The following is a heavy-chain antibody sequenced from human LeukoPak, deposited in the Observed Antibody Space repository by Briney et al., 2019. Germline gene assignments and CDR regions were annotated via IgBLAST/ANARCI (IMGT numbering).Heavy chain of an antibody. D-gene: IGHD6-13*01. V-gene: IGHV4-31*03. J-gene: IGHJ6*02. CDR2: IYYSGST. CDR3: ARESRGMDV. CDR1: GGSISSGGYY. Sequence: SSETLSLTCTVSGGSISSGGYYWSWIRQHPRKGLEWIGYIYYSGSTYYNPSLKSRVTISVGTSKNQFSLKLSSVTAADTAVYYCARESRGMDVWGQGTTVTVSS.